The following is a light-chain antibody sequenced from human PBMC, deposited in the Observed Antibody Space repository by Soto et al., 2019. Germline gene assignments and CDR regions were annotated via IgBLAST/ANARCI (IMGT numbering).Light chain of an antibody. CDR3: QQDNSYPYT. CDR1: QRISSW. V-gene: IGKV1-5*03. Sequence: DIQMTQSPSTLSASVGDRVTITCRASQRISSWLAWYQQKPWKAPKLLIYKSSSLESGVPSRFSGSGSGTEFTLTISSLQPDDFATYYCQQDNSYPYTFGQGTKLEIK. CDR2: KSS. J-gene: IGKJ2*01.